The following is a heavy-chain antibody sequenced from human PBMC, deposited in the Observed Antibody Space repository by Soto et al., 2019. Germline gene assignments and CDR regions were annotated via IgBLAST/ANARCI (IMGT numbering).Heavy chain of an antibody. CDR3: ASPGVGTSYWYFDL. CDR2: ISYDGSNK. CDR1: GFTFSSYA. V-gene: IGHV3-30*04. Sequence: GGSLRLSCAASGFTFSSYAMHWVRQAPGKGLEWVAVISYDGSNKYYADSVKGRFTISRDNSKNTLYLQMNSLRAEDTAVYYCASPGVGTSYWYFDLWGRGTLVTVSS. D-gene: IGHD3-3*01. J-gene: IGHJ2*01.